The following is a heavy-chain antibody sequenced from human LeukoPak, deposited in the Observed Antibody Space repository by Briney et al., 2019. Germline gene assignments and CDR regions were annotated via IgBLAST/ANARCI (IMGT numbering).Heavy chain of an antibody. CDR1: GFTFSSYA. CDR3: AKGRRTFIVVVIDAFDV. D-gene: IGHD3-22*01. J-gene: IGHJ3*01. V-gene: IGHV3-30*04. CDR2: ISYDGSNK. Sequence: GGSLRLSCAASGFTFSSYAMHWVRQAPGKGLEWVAVISYDGSNKYYADPVKGRFTISRDNSKNTLYLQMNSLRAEDTAVYYCAKGRRTFIVVVIDAFDVWGQGTMVTVSS.